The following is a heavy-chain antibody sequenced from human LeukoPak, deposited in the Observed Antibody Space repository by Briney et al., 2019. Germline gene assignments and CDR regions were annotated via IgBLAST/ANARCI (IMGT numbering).Heavy chain of an antibody. V-gene: IGHV4-34*01. CDR2: INHSGST. CDR1: GGSFSGYY. CDR3: ASRLGYCSSTSCYRFDY. J-gene: IGHJ4*02. Sequence: SETLSLTCAVYGGSFSGYYWSWIRQPPGKGLEWIGEINHSGSTNYNPSLKSRVTISVDTSKNQFSLKLSSVTAADTAVYYRASRLGYCSSTSCYRFDYWGQGTLVTVSS. D-gene: IGHD2-2*01.